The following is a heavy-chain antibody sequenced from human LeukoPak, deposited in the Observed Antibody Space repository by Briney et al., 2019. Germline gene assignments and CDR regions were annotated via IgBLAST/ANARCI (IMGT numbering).Heavy chain of an antibody. J-gene: IGHJ6*03. Sequence: ASETLSLTCTVSGGSISSYYWSWIRQPPGKGLEWIGYIYYSGSTNYNPSLKSRVTISVDTSKNQFSLKLSSVTAADTAVYYCAREIWSGSFDYMDVWGKGTTVTVPS. V-gene: IGHV4-59*01. CDR1: GGSISSYY. CDR2: IYYSGST. CDR3: AREIWSGSFDYMDV. D-gene: IGHD3-3*01.